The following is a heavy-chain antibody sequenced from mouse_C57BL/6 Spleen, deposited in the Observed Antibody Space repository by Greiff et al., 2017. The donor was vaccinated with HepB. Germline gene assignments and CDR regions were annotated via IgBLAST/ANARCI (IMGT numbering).Heavy chain of an antibody. CDR1: GSTFTDYN. Sequence: EVPLQQSGPELVKPGASVKMSCKASGSTFTDYNMHWVKQSHGKSLEWIGYINPNHGGTSYNQKFKGKATLTVHNSTITAYLELRSLASEAAAVYYCARDGDRGFDYWGQGTPLTVSS. J-gene: IGHJ2*01. D-gene: IGHD2-14*01. CDR2: INPNHGGT. CDR3: ARDGDRGFDY. V-gene: IGHV1-22*01.